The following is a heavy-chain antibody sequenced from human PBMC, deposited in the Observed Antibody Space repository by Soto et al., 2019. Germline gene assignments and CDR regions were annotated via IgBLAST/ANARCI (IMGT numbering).Heavy chain of an antibody. CDR3: TTVPATVTTDY. CDR1: GYTLTELS. D-gene: IGHD4-17*01. Sequence: ASVKVSCKVSGYTLTELSMHWVRQAPGKGLEWMGGFDPEDGETIYAQKFQGRVTMTEDTSTDTAYMELNSLKIEDTAVYYCTTVPATVTTDYWGQGTLVTVSS. V-gene: IGHV1-24*01. CDR2: FDPEDGET. J-gene: IGHJ4*02.